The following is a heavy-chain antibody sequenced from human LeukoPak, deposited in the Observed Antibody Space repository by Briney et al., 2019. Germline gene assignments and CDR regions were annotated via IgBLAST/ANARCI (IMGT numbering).Heavy chain of an antibody. D-gene: IGHD2-15*01. V-gene: IGHV1-2*02. CDR2: INPNSGGT. CDR3: ARGDCSGDSCYLPEYFQH. Sequence: ASVKVSCKASGYTFTGYYMHWVRQAPGQGLEWMGWINPNSGGTNYAQKFQGRVTMTRDTSISTAYMELSRLRSDDTAVYYCARGDCSGDSCYLPEYFQHWGQGTLVTDSS. J-gene: IGHJ1*01. CDR1: GYTFTGYY.